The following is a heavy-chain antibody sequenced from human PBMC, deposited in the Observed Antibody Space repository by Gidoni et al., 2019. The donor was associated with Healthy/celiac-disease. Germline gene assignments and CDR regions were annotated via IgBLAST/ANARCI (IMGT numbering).Heavy chain of an antibody. D-gene: IGHD3-3*01. CDR2: IYSGGST. CDR1: GFPVSSNC. J-gene: IGHJ4*02. V-gene: IGHV3-53*01. Sequence: EVQLVESGGALIQPGGSLRLSCQASGFPVSSNCMSWVRQTPGKGLEWVSVIYSGGSTNYADSVKGRFTISRDNSKNTMYLQMNSMRAEDTAVYYCARQDYYDVWSGRLDYWGQGTLVTVSS. CDR3: ARQDYYDVWSGRLDY.